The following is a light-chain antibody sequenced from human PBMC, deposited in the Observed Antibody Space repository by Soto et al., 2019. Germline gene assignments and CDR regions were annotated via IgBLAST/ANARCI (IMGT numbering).Light chain of an antibody. CDR2: GAS. CDR1: QSISSNY. J-gene: IGKJ5*01. Sequence: EIVLTQSPGTLSLSPGEGATLSCRASQSISSNYLAWYQQRPGQAPRLLIYGASSRATGIPDRFSGGGSGTDFTLTISRLEPEDFAVYYCQQYCSSSPTTCGQGTRLEIE. V-gene: IGKV3-20*01. CDR3: QQYCSSSPTT.